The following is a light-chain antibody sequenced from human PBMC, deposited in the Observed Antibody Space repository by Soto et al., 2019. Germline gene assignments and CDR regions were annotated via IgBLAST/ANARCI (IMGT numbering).Light chain of an antibody. CDR1: QSLLHSNGYNY. CDR3: MQALQTPRT. V-gene: IGKV2-28*01. CDR2: LGS. Sequence: DIVMTQSPLSLPVTPGEPASISCRSSQSLLHSNGYNYLDWYLQEPGQSPQLLIYLGSNRASGVPDRFSGSGSGTDFTLKIGRVEAEDVGVYYCMQALQTPRTFGQGPR. J-gene: IGKJ1*01.